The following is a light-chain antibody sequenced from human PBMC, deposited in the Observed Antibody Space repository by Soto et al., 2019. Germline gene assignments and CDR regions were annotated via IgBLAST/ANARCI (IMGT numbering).Light chain of an antibody. Sequence: EIVLTQSPATLSFSPGERATLSCRASQTVAKYLVWYQQKPGQAPRLLIYDASSRATGIPSRFSGSGSGTDFSLTITSLAPEDFAVYYCQQRTNGPLTFGGGTKLEI. CDR3: QQRTNGPLT. J-gene: IGKJ4*01. CDR1: QTVAKY. CDR2: DAS. V-gene: IGKV3-11*01.